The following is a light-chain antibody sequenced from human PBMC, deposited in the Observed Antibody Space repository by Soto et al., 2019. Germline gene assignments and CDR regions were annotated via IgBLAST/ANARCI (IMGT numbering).Light chain of an antibody. V-gene: IGLV2-14*01. CDR1: SSDVGGYNY. CDR2: EVT. Sequence: QSVLTQPASVSGSPGQSITISCTGTSSDVGGYNYVSWYQQHPGKAPKLMISEVTNRPSGVSNRFSGSKSGNTASLTISGLQAEDEADYYCSSYTGSSTPVVFGGGTKLTVL. CDR3: SSYTGSSTPVV. J-gene: IGLJ2*01.